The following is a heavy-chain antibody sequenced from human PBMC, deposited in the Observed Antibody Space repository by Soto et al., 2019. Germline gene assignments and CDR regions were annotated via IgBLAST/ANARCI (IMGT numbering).Heavy chain of an antibody. J-gene: IGHJ3*02. D-gene: IGHD6-13*01. Sequence: ASVKVSCKASGYTFTSYGISWVRQAPGQGLEWMGWISANNGNTSYAQKLQGRVTMTRDTSTSTVYMELSSLRSEDTAVYYCARDVGSWDPHAFDIWGQGTMVTVSS. CDR1: GYTFTSYG. CDR2: ISANNGNT. CDR3: ARDVGSWDPHAFDI. V-gene: IGHV1-18*01.